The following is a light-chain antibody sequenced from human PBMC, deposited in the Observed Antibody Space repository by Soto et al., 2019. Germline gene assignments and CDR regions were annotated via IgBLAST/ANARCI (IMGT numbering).Light chain of an antibody. CDR3: QTYNRAPLT. J-gene: IGKJ4*01. CDR1: QCIRYY. CDR2: AAS. V-gene: IGKV1-27*01. Sequence: DIQMTQSPSSLSASVGDRVTITCRASQCIRYYLAWYQQKPGKVPKLLIYAASTLQSGVPSRFSGSGSGTDFTLTISSLQPEDVATYYCQTYNRAPLTFGGGTKVDIK.